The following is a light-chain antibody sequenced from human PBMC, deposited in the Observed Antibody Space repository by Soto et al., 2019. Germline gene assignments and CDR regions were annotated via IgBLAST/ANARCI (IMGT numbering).Light chain of an antibody. CDR2: SAS. J-gene: IGKJ5*01. V-gene: IGKV1-9*01. CDR1: QGISDR. Sequence: DIQLTQSPSFLSASVGDRVTITCRASQGISDRLAWYQQRPGNAPNLLIHSASSLQSGVPLRFSGSGSGTEFTLPISSLQPADFATYYCQQRDGYPITFGQGTRLEMK. CDR3: QQRDGYPIT.